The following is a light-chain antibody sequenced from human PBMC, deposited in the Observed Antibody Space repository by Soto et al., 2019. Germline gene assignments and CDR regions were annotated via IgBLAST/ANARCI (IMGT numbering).Light chain of an antibody. J-gene: IGLJ3*02. Sequence: QSVLSQPPSASGTPGQRVTMSCSGSSSNIGSNTVNWYQQFPGTAPKLVVYTNNQRPSGVPDRFSGSKSGTSASLAISGLQSEDEADYYCAAWDDSLNGWVFGGGTKVTVL. CDR3: AAWDDSLNGWV. V-gene: IGLV1-44*01. CDR2: TNN. CDR1: SSNIGSNT.